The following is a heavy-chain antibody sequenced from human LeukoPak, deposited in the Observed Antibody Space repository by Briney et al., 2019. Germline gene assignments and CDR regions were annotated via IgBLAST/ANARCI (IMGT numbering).Heavy chain of an antibody. CDR1: GFTFSSYW. V-gene: IGHV3-21*01. D-gene: IGHD2-8*01. J-gene: IGHJ6*02. Sequence: PGGSLRLSCAASGFTFSSYWMHWVRQAPGKGLEWVSSISSSSSYIYYADSVKGRFTISRDNAKNSLYLQMNSLRAEDTAVYYCARERMDYYGMDVWGQGTTVTVSS. CDR3: ARERMDYYGMDV. CDR2: ISSSSSYI.